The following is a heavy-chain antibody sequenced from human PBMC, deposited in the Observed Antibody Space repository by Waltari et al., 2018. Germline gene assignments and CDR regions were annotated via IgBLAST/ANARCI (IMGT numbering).Heavy chain of an antibody. CDR3: ARRVPVGANAFDI. CDR2: TSYRFKWSN. J-gene: IGHJ3*02. Sequence: QVQLQQSGPGLVKPSQTLSLTCAISGDSVSSNSATWNWIRQSPSRGLEWLGMTSYRFKWSNDYAVSLRSRITINPDTSKNQFSLQLNSVTPEDTAVYYCARRVPVGANAFDIWGQGTMVTVSS. CDR1: GDSVSSNSAT. V-gene: IGHV6-1*01. D-gene: IGHD1-26*01.